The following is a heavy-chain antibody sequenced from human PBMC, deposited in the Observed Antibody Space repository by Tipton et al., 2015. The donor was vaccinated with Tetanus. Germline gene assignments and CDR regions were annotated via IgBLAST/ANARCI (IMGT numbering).Heavy chain of an antibody. V-gene: IGHV4-4*07. Sequence: TLSLTCTVSGGSMDGFYWSWIRQSAGKGLEWIGRVYRSGVTTYYSPSLRSRVVMSIDTSKNQFSLKLTSVTAADTAMYYCARGSDIVVVPGVTRADWFDPWGQGTLVTVSS. J-gene: IGHJ5*02. CDR2: VYRSGVT. D-gene: IGHD2-2*01. CDR3: ARGSDIVVVPGVTRADWFDP. CDR1: GGSMDGFY.